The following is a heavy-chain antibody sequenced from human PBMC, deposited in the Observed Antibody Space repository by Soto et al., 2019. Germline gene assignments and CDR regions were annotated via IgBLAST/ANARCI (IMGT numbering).Heavy chain of an antibody. D-gene: IGHD6-25*01. Sequence: PSETLSLTCAVYGGPISGYYWSWIRQPPPNGLELIGKINHSCSTNSNPSLNRRVTISVDMSKNQYSLKLSSVTAAATATYYCARGGSGYYYGMDVWGQGITVTVSS. V-gene: IGHV4-34*01. CDR1: GGPISGYY. J-gene: IGHJ6*02. CDR3: ARGGSGYYYGMDV. CDR2: INHSCST.